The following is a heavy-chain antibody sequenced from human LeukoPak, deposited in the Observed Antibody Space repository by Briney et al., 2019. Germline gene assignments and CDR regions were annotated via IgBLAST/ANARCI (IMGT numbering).Heavy chain of an antibody. D-gene: IGHD3-22*01. CDR3: AMRLGH. J-gene: IGHJ4*02. Sequence: GGSLRLSCAASGFTFSSYAMHWVRHAPGKGLEWVAVISYDGSNKYYADSVKGRFTISRDNSKNTLYLQMNSLRAEDTAVYYCAMRLGHWGQGTLVTVSS. CDR1: GFTFSSYA. CDR2: ISYDGSNK. V-gene: IGHV3-30*04.